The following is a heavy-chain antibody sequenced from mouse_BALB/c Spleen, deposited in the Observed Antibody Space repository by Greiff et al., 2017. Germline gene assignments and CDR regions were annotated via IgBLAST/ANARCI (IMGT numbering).Heavy chain of an antibody. V-gene: IGHV3-2*02. CDR3: AGGNYGPWYFDV. Sequence: EVKLQESGPGLVKPSQSLSLTCTVTGYSITSDYAWNWIRQFPGNKLEWMGYISYSGSTSYNPSLKSRISITRDTSKNQFFLQLNSVTTEDTATYYCAGGNYGPWYFDVWGAGTTVTVSS. CDR2: ISYSGST. D-gene: IGHD1-1*02. J-gene: IGHJ1*01. CDR1: GYSITSDYA.